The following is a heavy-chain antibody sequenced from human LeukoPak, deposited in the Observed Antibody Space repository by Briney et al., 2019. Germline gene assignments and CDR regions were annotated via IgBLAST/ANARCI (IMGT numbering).Heavy chain of an antibody. Sequence: GGSLRLSCAASGFTFSSYAMSWVRQAPGKGLEWVSAISGSGGSTYYADSVKGRFTISRDNSKNTLYLQMNGLRAEDTAVYYCARGYSSSWYYFDYWGQGTLVTVSS. J-gene: IGHJ4*02. D-gene: IGHD6-13*01. CDR3: ARGYSSSWYYFDY. CDR1: GFTFSSYA. CDR2: ISGSGGST. V-gene: IGHV3-23*01.